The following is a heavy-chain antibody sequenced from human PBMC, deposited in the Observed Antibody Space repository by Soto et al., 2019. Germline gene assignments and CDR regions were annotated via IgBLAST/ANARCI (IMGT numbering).Heavy chain of an antibody. CDR1: GFTFKSYG. D-gene: IGHD1-1*01. J-gene: IGHJ4*02. V-gene: IGHV3-30*18. CDR2: ISYDGNNK. Sequence: HVQLVESGGGVVQPGRSLRLSCAASGFTFKSYGMHWVRQAPGKGLEWVAVISYDGNNKYYADSVKGRFTISRDIPKNTLYLQLNSLRAEATAVYYCAKEGLYKTLDFWGQGTLVTVSS. CDR3: AKEGLYKTLDF.